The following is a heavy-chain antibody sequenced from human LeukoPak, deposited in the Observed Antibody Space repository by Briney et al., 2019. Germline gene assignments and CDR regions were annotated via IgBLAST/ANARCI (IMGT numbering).Heavy chain of an antibody. Sequence: GGSLRLSCAASGFTFSSYAMSWVRQAPGKGLEWVSAISGSGGSTYYADSVKGRFTISRDNSKNTLYLQMNSLRAEDTAVYYCVGKSRWFGDSNQYFQHWGQGTLVTVSS. D-gene: IGHD3-10*01. J-gene: IGHJ1*01. CDR1: GFTFSSYA. CDR2: ISGSGGST. CDR3: VGKSRWFGDSNQYFQH. V-gene: IGHV3-23*01.